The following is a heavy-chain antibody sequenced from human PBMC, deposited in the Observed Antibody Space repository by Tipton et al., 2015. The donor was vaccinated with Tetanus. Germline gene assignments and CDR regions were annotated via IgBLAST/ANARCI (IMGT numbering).Heavy chain of an antibody. V-gene: IGHV4-59*01. D-gene: IGHD1-26*01. J-gene: IGHJ6*02. Sequence: TLSLTCTVSGGPISSYYWSWIRQPPGKGLEWIGYIYYSGSTNYNPSLKSRVTISVDTSKNQFSLKLSSVTAADTAVYYCARGLVGATRGYYYYGMDVWGQGTTVTVSS. CDR3: ARGLVGATRGYYYYGMDV. CDR1: GGPISSYY. CDR2: IYYSGST.